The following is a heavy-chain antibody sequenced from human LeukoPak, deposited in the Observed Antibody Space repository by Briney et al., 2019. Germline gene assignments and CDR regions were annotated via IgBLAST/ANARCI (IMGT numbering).Heavy chain of an antibody. CDR2: IGYDGSKK. CDR3: AKSPYYDFWSGTDWYFDL. CDR1: GFTFSSYG. D-gene: IGHD3-3*01. J-gene: IGHJ2*01. Sequence: GGSLRLSCTASGFTFSSYGMHWVRQAPGKGLEWVAFIGYDGSKKYYADSVKGRFTISRDNSKNTLYLQMNSLRAEDTAVYYCAKSPYYDFWSGTDWYFDLWGRGTLVTVSS. V-gene: IGHV3-30*02.